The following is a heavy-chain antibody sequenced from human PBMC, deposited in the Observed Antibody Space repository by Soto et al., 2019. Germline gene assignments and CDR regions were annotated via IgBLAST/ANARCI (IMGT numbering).Heavy chain of an antibody. V-gene: IGHV1-2*02. CDR3: VRGGGVDVVTPTRVVFDY. J-gene: IGHJ4*02. CDR1: GYTFTGNY. Sequence: QVQLVQSGAEVKKPGASVKVSCKASGYTFTGNYIHWVRQAPGQGPAWMAWINPRSGGTDYAQKFQGRAPITRDTSITPAYLDLSILTSADTAMYYCVRGGGVDVVTPTRVVFDYWGQGTLLTVSS. CDR2: INPRSGGT. D-gene: IGHD2-21*02.